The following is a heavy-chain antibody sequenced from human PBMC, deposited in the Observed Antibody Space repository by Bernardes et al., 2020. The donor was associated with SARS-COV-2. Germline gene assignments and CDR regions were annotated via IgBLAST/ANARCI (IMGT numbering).Heavy chain of an antibody. J-gene: IGHJ3*01. D-gene: IGHD6-6*01. CDR1: GYSFTSHW. CDR2: IYPDDSET. Sequence: GESLKISCHDSGYSFTSHWIAWVRQMPGKGLEWVGMIYPDDSETSFSPSFQGRVTISADKSINTAYLQWTSLKASDTAMYYCATHSDSSERGAFDLWGQGTLVTVSS. CDR3: ATHSDSSERGAFDL. V-gene: IGHV5-51*01.